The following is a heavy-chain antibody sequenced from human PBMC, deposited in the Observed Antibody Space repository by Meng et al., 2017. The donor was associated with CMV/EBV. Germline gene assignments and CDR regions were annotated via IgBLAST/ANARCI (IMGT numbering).Heavy chain of an antibody. Sequence: VYGGSFSGYYWSWLRQPPGKGLEWIGEINHSGSTNYHPSLKSRVTISVDTSKNQFSLKLSSVTAADTAVYYCAAGDGSGIGDNWFDPWGQGTLVTVSS. D-gene: IGHD3-10*01. J-gene: IGHJ5*02. CDR2: INHSGST. CDR1: GGSFSGYY. CDR3: AAGDGSGIGDNWFDP. V-gene: IGHV4-34*01.